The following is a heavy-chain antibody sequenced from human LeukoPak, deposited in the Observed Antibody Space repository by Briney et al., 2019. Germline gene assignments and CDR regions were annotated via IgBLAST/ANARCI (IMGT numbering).Heavy chain of an antibody. J-gene: IGHJ4*02. D-gene: IGHD6-19*01. CDR1: GFTFSSYA. CDR3: ARKGCSIGCHFDY. Sequence: PGGSLRLSCAASGFTFSSYAINWVRQAPGKGLEWVSSISASGGSTYYADSVKGRFTISRDNSKSTLYLQMNSLRAEDTALYYCARKGCSIGCHFDYWGQGTLVTVSS. CDR2: ISASGGST. V-gene: IGHV3-23*01.